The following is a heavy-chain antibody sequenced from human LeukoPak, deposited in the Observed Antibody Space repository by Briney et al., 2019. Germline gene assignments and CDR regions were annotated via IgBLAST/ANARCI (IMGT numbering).Heavy chain of an antibody. CDR3: AKVEMAVISNPNAFDI. Sequence: PGGSLRLSCAASGFTFAMHWVRQAPGKGLEWVSGLSWNSGSIGYADSVEGRFTISRDNAKNSLYLQMNSLRAEDTALYYCAKVEMAVISNPNAFDIWGQGTMVTVSS. D-gene: IGHD5-24*01. V-gene: IGHV3-9*01. CDR2: LSWNSGSI. J-gene: IGHJ3*02. CDR1: GFTFA.